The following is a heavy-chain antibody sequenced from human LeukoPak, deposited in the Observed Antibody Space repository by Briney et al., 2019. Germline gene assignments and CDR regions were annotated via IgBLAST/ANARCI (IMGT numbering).Heavy chain of an antibody. V-gene: IGHV3-74*01. CDR2: LNTDGSTT. J-gene: IGHJ3*02. CDR3: AREASDAFDI. Sequence: GGSLRLSCAASGFTFSSYWMHWVRQAPGKGLVWVSRLNTDGSTTDYADSVKGRFTISRDNAKNTLYLQMNSLRAEDTAVYYCAREASDAFDIWGQGTMVTVSS. CDR1: GFTFSSYW.